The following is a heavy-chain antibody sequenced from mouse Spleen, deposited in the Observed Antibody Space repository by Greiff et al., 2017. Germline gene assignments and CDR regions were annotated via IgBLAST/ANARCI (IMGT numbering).Heavy chain of an antibody. Sequence: EVQLQESGGGLVKPGGSLKLSCAASGFTFSSYAMSWVRQTPEKRLEWVAAINSNGGSTYYPDTVKDRFTISRDNAKNTLYLQMSSLRSEDTALYYCARRKYGDYFDYWGQGTTLTVSS. V-gene: IGHV5-6-2*01. D-gene: IGHD1-1*02. J-gene: IGHJ2*01. CDR1: GFTFSSYA. CDR3: ARRKYGDYFDY. CDR2: INSNGGST.